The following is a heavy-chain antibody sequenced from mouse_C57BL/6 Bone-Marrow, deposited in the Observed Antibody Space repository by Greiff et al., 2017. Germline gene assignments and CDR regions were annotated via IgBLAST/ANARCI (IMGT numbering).Heavy chain of an antibody. D-gene: IGHD4-1*01. V-gene: IGHV1-18*01. J-gene: IGHJ2*01. CDR1: GYTFTDYN. CDR2: INPNNGGT. CDR3: ARRWDGSDY. Sequence: EVQLQQSGPELVKPGASVKIPCKASGYTFTDYNMDWVKQSHGKSLEWIGDINPNNGGTIYNQKFKGKATLTVDKSSSTAYMELRSLTSEDTAVYYCARRWDGSDYWGQGTTLTVSS.